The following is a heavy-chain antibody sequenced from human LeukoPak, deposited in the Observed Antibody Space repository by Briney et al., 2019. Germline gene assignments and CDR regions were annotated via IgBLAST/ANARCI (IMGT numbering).Heavy chain of an antibody. CDR2: INPSGGST. CDR1: GYTFTSYY. CDR3: ARAGSPYSSSWYVDY. V-gene: IGHV1-46*01. J-gene: IGHJ4*02. D-gene: IGHD6-13*01. Sequence: ASVKVSCKASGYTFTSYYMHWVRQAPGQGLEWMGMINPSGGSTSYAQKFQGRVTMTRDTSTSTVYMKLSSLRSEDTAVYYCARAGSPYSSSWYVDYWGQGTLVTVSS.